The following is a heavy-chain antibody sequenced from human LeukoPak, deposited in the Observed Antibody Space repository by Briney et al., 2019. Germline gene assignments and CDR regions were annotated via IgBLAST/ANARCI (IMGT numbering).Heavy chain of an antibody. CDR1: GFTFSGYL. CDR2: INQDGSEK. CDR3: ARESTAGYNSSWYGFRN. D-gene: IGHD6-13*01. Sequence: GGSLRLSCAASGFTFSGYLMSWVRQAPGKGLEWVANINQDGSEKYYVDSVKGRFTISRDNAKNSLFLQMGSLGVEDTAVYYCARESTAGYNSSWYGFRNWGQGTLVSVSS. J-gene: IGHJ1*01. V-gene: IGHV3-7*01.